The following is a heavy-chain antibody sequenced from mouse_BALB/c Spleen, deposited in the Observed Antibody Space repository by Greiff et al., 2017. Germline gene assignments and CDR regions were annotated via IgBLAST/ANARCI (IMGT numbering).Heavy chain of an antibody. Sequence: PLQQSGTVLARPGASVKMSCKASGYSFTSYWMHWVKQRPGQGLEWIGAIYPGNSDTSYNQKFKGKAKLTAVTSASTAYMELSSLTNEDSAVYYCTREVYGSSYAFDVWGAGTTVTVSS. CDR3: TREVYGSSYAFDV. J-gene: IGHJ1*01. CDR1: GYSFTSYW. CDR2: IYPGNSDT. V-gene: IGHV1-5*01. D-gene: IGHD1-1*01.